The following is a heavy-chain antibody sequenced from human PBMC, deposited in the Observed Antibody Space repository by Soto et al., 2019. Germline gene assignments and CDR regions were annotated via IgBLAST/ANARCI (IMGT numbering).Heavy chain of an antibody. CDR1: AYTFTSYY. Sequence: GXSVKVSCKASAYTFTSYYMHWVRQAPGQGLEWMGIINPSGGSTSYAQKFQGRVTMTRDTSTSTVYMELSSLRSEDTAVYYCARDQDGYKRYYYYGMDVWGQGTTVTVSS. D-gene: IGHD5-12*01. CDR2: INPSGGST. V-gene: IGHV1-46*01. J-gene: IGHJ6*02. CDR3: ARDQDGYKRYYYYGMDV.